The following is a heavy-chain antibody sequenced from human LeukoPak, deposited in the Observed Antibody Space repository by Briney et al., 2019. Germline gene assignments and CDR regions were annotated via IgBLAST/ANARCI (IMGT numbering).Heavy chain of an antibody. Sequence: ASVKVSCKASGYTFTSYDINWVRQATGQGLEWMGWMNPNSGNTGYAQKFQGRVTMTRNTSISTAYMELSSLRSEDTAVYYCARDLGYSSGSNFDYWGQGTLVTVSS. V-gene: IGHV1-8*01. CDR3: ARDLGYSSGSNFDY. D-gene: IGHD6-19*01. J-gene: IGHJ4*02. CDR1: GYTFTSYD. CDR2: MNPNSGNT.